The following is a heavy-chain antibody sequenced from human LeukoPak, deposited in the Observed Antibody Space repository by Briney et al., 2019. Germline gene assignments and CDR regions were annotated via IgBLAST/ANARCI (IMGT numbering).Heavy chain of an antibody. Sequence: GGSLRLSCAASGFTFSSYGMSWVRQAPGKGLEWVSAISGSGGSTYYADSVKGRFTISRDNSKNTLYLQMNSLRAEDTAVYYCARAPVHYYDSSDYYYVGESYFDCWGQGTLVTVSS. CDR3: ARAPVHYYDSSDYYYVGESYFDC. CDR1: GFTFSSYG. J-gene: IGHJ4*02. CDR2: ISGSGGST. V-gene: IGHV3-23*01. D-gene: IGHD3-22*01.